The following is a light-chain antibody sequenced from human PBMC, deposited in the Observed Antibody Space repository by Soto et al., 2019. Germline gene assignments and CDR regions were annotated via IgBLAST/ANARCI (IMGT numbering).Light chain of an antibody. Sequence: QSVLTQPASVSGSPGQSITISCTGTSSDVGGYDYVSWYQQHPGKVPKLMIYDVSNRPSGVSNRFSGPKSGNTASLTISGLQAEDEADYYCSSYTTSGTLVFGTGTKVTVL. J-gene: IGLJ1*01. CDR3: SSYTTSGTLV. CDR1: SSDVGGYDY. V-gene: IGLV2-14*01. CDR2: DVS.